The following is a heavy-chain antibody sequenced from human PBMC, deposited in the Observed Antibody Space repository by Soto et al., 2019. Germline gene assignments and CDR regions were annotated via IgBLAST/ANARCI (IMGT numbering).Heavy chain of an antibody. V-gene: IGHV4-30-2*01. CDR2: IYHSGST. D-gene: IGHD6-25*01. Sequence: SETLSLTCAVSGGSISSGGYSWSWIRQPPGKGLEWIGYIYHSGSTYYNPSLKSRVTISVDRSKNQFSLKLSSVTAADTAVYYCARDQLSSGLYVWFDPWGQGTLVTVST. J-gene: IGHJ5*02. CDR1: GGSISSGGYS. CDR3: ARDQLSSGLYVWFDP.